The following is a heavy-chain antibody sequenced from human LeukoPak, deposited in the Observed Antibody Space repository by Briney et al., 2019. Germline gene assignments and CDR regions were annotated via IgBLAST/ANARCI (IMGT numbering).Heavy chain of an antibody. V-gene: IGHV3-33*06. J-gene: IGHJ4*02. Sequence: PGGSLRLSCAASGFTFSSYGMHWVRQAPGKGLEWVAVIWYDGNNKYYADSVKGRFTISRDNSKNTLYLQMNSLRADDTAVYYFAKDDYGGNTGMDYWGQRTLVTVSS. CDR2: IWYDGNNK. D-gene: IGHD4-23*01. CDR3: AKDDYGGNTGMDY. CDR1: GFTFSSYG.